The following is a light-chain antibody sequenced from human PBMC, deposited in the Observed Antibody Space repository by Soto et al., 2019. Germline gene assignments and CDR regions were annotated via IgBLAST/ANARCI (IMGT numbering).Light chain of an antibody. CDR2: EVS. CDR3: SSYTSSSPPV. V-gene: IGLV2-14*01. CDR1: SSDVGGYNY. J-gene: IGLJ3*02. Sequence: QSALTQPASVSGSPGQSITISCTGTSSDVGGYNYVSWYQQHPGKAPKLMIYEVSNRPSGVSNRFSGSKSGNTASLTISGLQAEDEAYYYCSSYTSSSPPVFGGGTKLTVL.